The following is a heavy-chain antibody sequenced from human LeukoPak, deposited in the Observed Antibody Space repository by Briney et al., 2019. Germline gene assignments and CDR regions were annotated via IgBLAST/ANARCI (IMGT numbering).Heavy chain of an antibody. CDR2: IHYSGST. V-gene: IGHV4-59*01. Sequence: SETLSLTCAVSGGSFSGYYWSWIRQPPGKGLEWIGYIHYSGSTNYNSSLRSRVTISVDTSKNQLSLKLSSVTPADTAVYYCARDPSGYDYYFDYWGQGTLVTVSS. J-gene: IGHJ4*02. CDR1: GGSFSGYY. CDR3: ARDPSGYDYYFDY. D-gene: IGHD5-12*01.